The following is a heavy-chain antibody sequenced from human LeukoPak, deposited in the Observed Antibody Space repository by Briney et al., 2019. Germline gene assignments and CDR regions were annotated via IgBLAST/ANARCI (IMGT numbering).Heavy chain of an antibody. CDR1: GGSISSSSYY. V-gene: IGHV4-39*01. Sequence: PSETLSLTCTVSGGSISSSSYYWGWIRQPPGKGLEWIGTIYYSGNTYYNPSLKSRVSISVDTSKNQFSLKLSSVTAADTAVYYCARQAVAGNGFDYWAQGTLVTVSS. CDR3: ARQAVAGNGFDY. D-gene: IGHD6-19*01. J-gene: IGHJ4*02. CDR2: IYYSGNT.